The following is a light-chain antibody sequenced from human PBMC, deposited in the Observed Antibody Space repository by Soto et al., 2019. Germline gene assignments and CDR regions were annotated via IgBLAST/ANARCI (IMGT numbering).Light chain of an antibody. Sequence: DLQMPPSHSTMSSSVVYIFPITVLASQSISYWLAWYQQKQGKDPNLLIYKASSLKSGVPSRFSGSGSGTEFTLTISSMQDDDFATYYCQKYNRYSWTCGQGNKGDIK. CDR3: QKYNRYSWT. CDR2: KAS. CDR1: QSISYW. V-gene: IGKV1-5*03. J-gene: IGKJ1*01.